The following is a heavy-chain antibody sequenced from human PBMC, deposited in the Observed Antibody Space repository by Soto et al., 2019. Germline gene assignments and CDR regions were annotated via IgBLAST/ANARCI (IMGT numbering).Heavy chain of an antibody. CDR3: AKANLPYDSSGYSIEDAFDI. CDR2: TYYRSKWYN. Sequence: SQTLSLTCAISGDSVSSNSAAWNWIRQSPSRGLEWLGRTYYRSKWYNDYAVSVKSRITINPDTSKNQFSLQLNSVTPEDTAVYYCAKANLPYDSSGYSIEDAFDIWGQGTMVTVSS. CDR1: GDSVSSNSAA. J-gene: IGHJ3*02. V-gene: IGHV6-1*01. D-gene: IGHD3-22*01.